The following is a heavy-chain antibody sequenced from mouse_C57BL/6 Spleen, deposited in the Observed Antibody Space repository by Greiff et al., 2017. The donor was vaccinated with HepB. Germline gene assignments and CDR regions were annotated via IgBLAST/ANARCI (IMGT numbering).Heavy chain of an antibody. Sequence: QVQLKESGAELVRPGASVTLSCKASGYTFTDYEMHWVKQTPVHGLEWIGAIDPETGGTAYNQKFKGKAILTADKSSSTAYMELRSLTSEYSAVYYCTREWVPKAISLSFAYWGQGTLVTVSA. CDR2: IDPETGGT. V-gene: IGHV1-15*01. CDR3: TREWVPKAISLSFAY. CDR1: GYTFTDYE. D-gene: IGHD1-3*01. J-gene: IGHJ3*01.